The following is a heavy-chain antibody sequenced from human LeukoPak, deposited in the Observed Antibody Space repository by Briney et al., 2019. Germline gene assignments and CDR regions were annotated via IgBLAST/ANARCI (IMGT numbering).Heavy chain of an antibody. CDR2: LLSGGDT. D-gene: IGHD5-12*01. Sequence: PSEALSLTCTVSRGSISDYGYYWGWIRQSPGKGLEWIGSLLSGGDTYYNPSLESRVTISLDTSKDQYSLILSSVTAADTAVYYCARGRGGYSGYRYFFDYWGQGTLATVSS. V-gene: IGHV4-39*01. CDR3: ARGRGGYSGYRYFFDY. J-gene: IGHJ4*02. CDR1: RGSISDYGYY.